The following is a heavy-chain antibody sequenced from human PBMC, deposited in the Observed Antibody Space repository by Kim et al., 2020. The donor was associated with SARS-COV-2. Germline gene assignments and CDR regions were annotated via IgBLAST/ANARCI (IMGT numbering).Heavy chain of an antibody. CDR2: IYSGGST. J-gene: IGHJ6*02. D-gene: IGHD2-15*01. Sequence: GGSLRLSCAASGFTVSSNYMSWVRQAPGKGLEWVSVIYSGGSTYYADSVKGRFTISRDNSKNTLYLQMNSLRAEDTAVYYCARGGCSGGSCYPNYYYYYGMDVWGQGTTVTVSS. V-gene: IGHV3-53*01. CDR1: GFTVSSNY. CDR3: ARGGCSGGSCYPNYYYYYGMDV.